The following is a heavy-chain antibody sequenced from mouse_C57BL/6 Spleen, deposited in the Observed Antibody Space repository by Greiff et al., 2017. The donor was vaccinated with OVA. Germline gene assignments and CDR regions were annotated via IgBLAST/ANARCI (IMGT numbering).Heavy chain of an antibody. D-gene: IGHD1-1*01. CDR3: ACLTTVVEDLYSMDY. Sequence: EVQLQQSGPELVKPGASVKISCKASGYSFTDYNMNWVKQSNGKSLEWIGVINPNYGTTSYNQKFKGKATLTVDQSSSTAYMQLNSLTAEDSAFYYFACLTTVVEDLYSMDYWGQGTSVTVSS. CDR2: INPNYGTT. V-gene: IGHV1-39*01. J-gene: IGHJ4*01. CDR1: GYSFTDYN.